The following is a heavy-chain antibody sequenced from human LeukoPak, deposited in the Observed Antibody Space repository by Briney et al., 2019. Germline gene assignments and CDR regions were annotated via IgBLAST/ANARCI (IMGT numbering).Heavy chain of an antibody. J-gene: IGHJ6*03. D-gene: IGHD3-3*01. CDR1: GFTFSSHW. V-gene: IGHV3-7*01. CDR2: IKQDGSEK. CDR3: ARNINNFWSGYLDYMDV. Sequence: GGSLRLSCAASGFTFSSHWMNWVHQAPGKGLEWVAKIKQDGSEKYYADSVKGRFTISRDNAKNSLYLQLNSLRAEDTAVYYCARNINNFWSGYLDYMDVWGKGTTVTVSS.